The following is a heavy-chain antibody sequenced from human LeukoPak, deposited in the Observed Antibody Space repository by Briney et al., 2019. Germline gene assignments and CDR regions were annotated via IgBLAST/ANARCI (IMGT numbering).Heavy chain of an antibody. D-gene: IGHD3-9*01. J-gene: IGHJ6*02. CDR1: GFTFSSYA. Sequence: GGSLRLSCAASGFTFSSYARHWVRQAPGKGLEWVAVISYDGSNKYYADSVKGRFTISRDNSKNTLYLQMNSLRAEDTAVYYCARDLGGPQYYDILTGLYYYYYYGMDVWGQGTTVTVSS. V-gene: IGHV3-30*04. CDR2: ISYDGSNK. CDR3: ARDLGGPQYYDILTGLYYYYYYGMDV.